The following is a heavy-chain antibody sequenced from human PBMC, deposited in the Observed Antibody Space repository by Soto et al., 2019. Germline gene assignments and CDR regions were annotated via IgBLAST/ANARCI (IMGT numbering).Heavy chain of an antibody. D-gene: IGHD3-22*01. CDR1: GCSIRAYY. V-gene: IGHV4-59*08. CDR2: IYYTGTT. CDR3: ARLGGYYQAFDS. Sequence: SDTLSLTCTVSGCSIRAYYWGCIRQSPGKGLEWIGYIYYTGTTKYNPSLKSRVTISVDSSKNQFSLKLDSVSAADTAVYYCARLGGYYQAFDSWGQGTLVTVS. J-gene: IGHJ4*02.